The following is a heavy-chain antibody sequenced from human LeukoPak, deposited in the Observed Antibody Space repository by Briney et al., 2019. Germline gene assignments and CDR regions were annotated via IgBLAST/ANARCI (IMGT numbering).Heavy chain of an antibody. CDR1: GLTFSSYW. D-gene: IGHD2/OR15-2a*01. CDR3: ASFRNTDI. CDR2: IYTDGNT. Sequence: GQTLRLSCSASGLTFSSYWMHWVRQAPGKGLVWGSRIYTDGNTVYAASVRGRFTASRDNAKNTMYLQMNSLRVEDTALYYCASFRNTDIWGQGTTVTVSP. V-gene: IGHV3-74*01. J-gene: IGHJ3*02.